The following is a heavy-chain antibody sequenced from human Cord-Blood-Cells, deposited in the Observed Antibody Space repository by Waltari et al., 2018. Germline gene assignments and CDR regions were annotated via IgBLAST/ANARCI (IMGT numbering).Heavy chain of an antibody. CDR2: IIPIFGTA. CDR1: GGHLRSFA. Sequence: QVQLVQSGAEVKKPGSSVKVPCQASGGHLRSFAIRWVRQAPGQGLERMGGIIPIFGTANYAQKFQGRVTITADESTSTAYMELSSLRSEDTAVYYCARTGTEAAGTEYFDYWGQGTLVTVSS. CDR3: ARTGTEAAGTEYFDY. V-gene: IGHV1-69*01. J-gene: IGHJ4*02. D-gene: IGHD6-13*01.